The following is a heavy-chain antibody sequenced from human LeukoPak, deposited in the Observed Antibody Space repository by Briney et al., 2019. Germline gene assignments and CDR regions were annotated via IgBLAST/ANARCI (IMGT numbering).Heavy chain of an antibody. D-gene: IGHD3-10*01. J-gene: IGHJ4*02. CDR3: ARDFDWAYMVRGVIGVLDY. Sequence: GASVKVSCKASGYTFTGYYMHWVRQAPGQGLEWMGWINPNSGGTNYAQKFQGRVTMTRDTSISTAYMELSRLRSDDTAVYYCARDFDWAYMVRGVIGVLDYWGQGTLVTVSS. CDR1: GYTFTGYY. V-gene: IGHV1-2*02. CDR2: INPNSGGT.